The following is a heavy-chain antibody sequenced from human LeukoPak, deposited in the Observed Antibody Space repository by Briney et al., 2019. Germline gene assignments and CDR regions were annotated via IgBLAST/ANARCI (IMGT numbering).Heavy chain of an antibody. J-gene: IGHJ4*02. CDR2: ISDSGAVT. CDR1: GFTFSSYA. D-gene: IGHD5-12*01. V-gene: IGHV3-23*01. Sequence: GGSLRLSCAASGFTFSSYAMTWVRQAPGKGLEWVSVISDSGAVTHYADSVKGRFTMSRDNSKNTLYLQMKSLRGEDTALYYCAKYISRYAADFDYWGQGTLVTVSS. CDR3: AKYISRYAADFDY.